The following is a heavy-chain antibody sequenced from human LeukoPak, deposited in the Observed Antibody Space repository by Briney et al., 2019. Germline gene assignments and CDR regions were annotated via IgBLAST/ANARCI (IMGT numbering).Heavy chain of an antibody. D-gene: IGHD6-13*01. CDR1: GFTFSSYA. CDR3: AKLYTSRWYNDY. V-gene: IGHV3-23*01. Sequence: GGSLRLSCAASGFTFSSYARSWVRQAPGKGLEWVSALSNIGSSTSYANSVKGRFTISRDNSKNTLYLQMNSLRAEDTAVYYCAKLYTSRWYNDYWGQGTLVTVSS. CDR2: LSNIGSST. J-gene: IGHJ4*02.